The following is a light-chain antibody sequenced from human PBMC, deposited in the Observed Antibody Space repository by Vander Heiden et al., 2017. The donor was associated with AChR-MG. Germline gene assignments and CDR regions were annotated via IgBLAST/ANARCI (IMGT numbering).Light chain of an antibody. CDR2: SYN. CDR3: AVSDDSLNAWV. V-gene: IGLV1-44*01. J-gene: IGLJ3*02. CDR1: SANFGRNT. Sequence: QSVLTQPPSASGTPGQRVTISCPGSSANFGRNTLIWYPQLPETAPNFLIFSYNQRPSGVPDRFSVSKSGSSASLAITGLQSEDEGDYYCAVSDDSLNAWVFGGGTKLTVL.